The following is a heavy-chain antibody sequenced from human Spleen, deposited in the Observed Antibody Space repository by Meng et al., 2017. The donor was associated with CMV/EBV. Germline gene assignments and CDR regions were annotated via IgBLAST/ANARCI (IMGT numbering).Heavy chain of an antibody. CDR1: GFTFSSYW. Sequence: GESLKISCAASGFTFSSYWMNWVRQAPGKGLEWVSSITSSGGYVYYADSVKGRFTVSRDNAKNSLWLQMNSLRAEDSAVYYCARDLLVESRNVWGQGTTVTVSS. D-gene: IGHD2-8*02. J-gene: IGHJ6*02. CDR2: ITSSGGYV. V-gene: IGHV3-21*06. CDR3: ARDLLVESRNV.